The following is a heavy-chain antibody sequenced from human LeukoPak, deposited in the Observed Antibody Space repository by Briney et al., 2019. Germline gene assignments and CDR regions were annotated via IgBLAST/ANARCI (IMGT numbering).Heavy chain of an antibody. CDR3: ARGRGYDFGDFDS. Sequence: PSETLSLTCAVSGGTFSGYSWSWIRQPPGKGLEWIGEIDHNGSTNYNPSLKSRVTVSVDTLKNQYSLNLHSVTAADTAIYYCARGRGYDFGDFDSWGQGTLVTVSS. CDR1: GGTFSGYS. J-gene: IGHJ4*02. V-gene: IGHV4-34*01. CDR2: IDHNGST. D-gene: IGHD3/OR15-3a*01.